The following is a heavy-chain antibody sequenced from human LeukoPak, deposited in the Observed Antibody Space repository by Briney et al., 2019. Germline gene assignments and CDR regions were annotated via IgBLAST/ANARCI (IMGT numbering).Heavy chain of an antibody. J-gene: IGHJ5*02. V-gene: IGHV3-7*01. CDR3: ARSPYSRGYDYRNWFDP. CDR2: IKQDGSEK. Sequence: GGSLRLSCAASGFTFSSYWMSWVRQAPGKGLEWVANIKQDGSEKYYVDSVKGRFTISRDNAKNSLYLQMNSLRAEDTAVYYCARSPYSRGYDYRNWFDPWGQGTLVTVSS. CDR1: GFTFSSYW. D-gene: IGHD5-12*01.